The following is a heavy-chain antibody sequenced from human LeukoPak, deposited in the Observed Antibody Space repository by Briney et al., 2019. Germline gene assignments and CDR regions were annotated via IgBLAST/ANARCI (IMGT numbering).Heavy chain of an antibody. V-gene: IGHV3-23*01. CDR2: VSGSGGIT. J-gene: IGHJ4*02. D-gene: IGHD6-19*01. CDR3: AKTTAGNSSGRNPGWPVDY. CDR1: GFTFNSYA. Sequence: GGSLRLSCAASGFTFNSYAMTWVRQAPGKGPEWVSHVSGSGGITYYADSVKGRFTIFRDNSKNTLYLQMNSLRADDTAVYYCAKTTAGNSSGRNPGWPVDYWGQGALVTVSS.